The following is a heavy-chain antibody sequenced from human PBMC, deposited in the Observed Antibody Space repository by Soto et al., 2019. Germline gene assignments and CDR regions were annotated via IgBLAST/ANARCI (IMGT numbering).Heavy chain of an antibody. V-gene: IGHV4-4*07. CDR2: IYTSGTT. Sequence: QVQLQESGPGLVKPSETLSLTCNVSGGSIRSYYWSWIRQPAGKALEWIGRIYTSGTTNYNPSLKSGATILVDTSKNQFSLNLSSVTAAETAVYYCAREGASGFGMDVWGQGTTVTVSS. CDR3: AREGASGFGMDV. D-gene: IGHD1-26*01. J-gene: IGHJ6*02. CDR1: GGSIRSYY.